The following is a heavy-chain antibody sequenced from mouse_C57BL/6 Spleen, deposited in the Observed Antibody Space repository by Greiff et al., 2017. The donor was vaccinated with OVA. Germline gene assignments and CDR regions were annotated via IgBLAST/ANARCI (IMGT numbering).Heavy chain of an antibody. Sequence: QVQLQQPGAELVKPGASVKMSCKASGYTFTSYWITWVKQRPGQGLEWIGDIYPGSGSTNYNEKFKSKATLTVDTSSSTAYMQLSSLTSEDSAVYYCARPHLPRGYYAMDYWGQGTSVTVSS. V-gene: IGHV1-55*01. D-gene: IGHD2-1*01. CDR3: ARPHLPRGYYAMDY. CDR2: IYPGSGST. CDR1: GYTFTSYW. J-gene: IGHJ4*01.